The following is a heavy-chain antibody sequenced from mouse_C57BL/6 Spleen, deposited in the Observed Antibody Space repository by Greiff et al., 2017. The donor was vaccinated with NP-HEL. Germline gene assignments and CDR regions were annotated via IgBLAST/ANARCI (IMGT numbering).Heavy chain of an antibody. CDR2: IDPSDSYA. Sequence: QVQLQQSGAELVRPGTSVKLSCKASGYTFTSYWMHWVKQRPGQGLEWIGVIDPSDSYANYNQKFKGKATLTVDTSSSTAYMQLSSLTSEDSAVYYCARGRGYPYAMDYWGQGTSVTVSS. D-gene: IGHD2-2*01. V-gene: IGHV1-59*01. CDR1: GYTFTSYW. J-gene: IGHJ4*01. CDR3: ARGRGYPYAMDY.